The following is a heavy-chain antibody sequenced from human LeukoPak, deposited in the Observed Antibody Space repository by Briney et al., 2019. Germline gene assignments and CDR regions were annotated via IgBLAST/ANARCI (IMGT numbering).Heavy chain of an antibody. J-gene: IGHJ5*02. CDR3: ARDRTAADP. D-gene: IGHD6-13*01. V-gene: IGHV3-53*01. CDR2: IYSDDRT. Sequence: PGGSLRLSCAASGFTVSNYYMSWVRQAPGKGLEWVSVIYSDDRTYHADSVKGRFTISRDNSKKTLYLQMNNLRVEDTAVYYCARDRTAADPWGQGTLVTVSS. CDR1: GFTVSNYY.